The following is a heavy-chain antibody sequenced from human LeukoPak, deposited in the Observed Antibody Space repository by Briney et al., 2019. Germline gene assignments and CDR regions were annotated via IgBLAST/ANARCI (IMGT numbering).Heavy chain of an antibody. CDR1: GGSINNYY. CDR3: ARVDTAMVDI. Sequence: SETLSLTCTVSGGSINNYYWSWIRQPPGKGLEWIGYIYYSGSTNYNPSLKSRVTISVDTSKNQFSLKLSSVTAADTAVYYCARVDTAMVDIWGQGTMVTVSS. V-gene: IGHV4-59*01. CDR2: IYYSGST. J-gene: IGHJ3*02. D-gene: IGHD5-18*01.